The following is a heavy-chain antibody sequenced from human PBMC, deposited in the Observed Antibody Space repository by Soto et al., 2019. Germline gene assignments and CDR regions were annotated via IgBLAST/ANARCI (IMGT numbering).Heavy chain of an antibody. Sequence: PGGSLRLSCAASGFTFSSYGMHWVRQAPGKGLEWVAVISYDGSNKYYADSVKGRFTISRDNSKNTLYLQMNSLRAEDTAVYYCAKEGNYDFWSGYLGQADYYYGMDVWGQGTTVTVSS. D-gene: IGHD3-3*01. V-gene: IGHV3-30*18. J-gene: IGHJ6*02. CDR1: GFTFSSYG. CDR2: ISYDGSNK. CDR3: AKEGNYDFWSGYLGQADYYYGMDV.